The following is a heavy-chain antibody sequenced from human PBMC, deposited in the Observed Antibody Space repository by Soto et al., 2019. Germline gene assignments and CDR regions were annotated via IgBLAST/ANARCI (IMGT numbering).Heavy chain of an antibody. Sequence: QVQLVQSGAEVKKPGFSVKVSCKASRGTFSSYAISWVRQAPGQGLEWMGGIIPIFGTANYAQKFQGRVTITADESTSTAYMELSRLRSEDTAVYYCARSSTAMVIGTPIDYWGQGTLVTVSS. CDR3: ARSSTAMVIGTPIDY. D-gene: IGHD5-18*01. V-gene: IGHV1-69*01. CDR2: IIPIFGTA. J-gene: IGHJ4*02. CDR1: RGTFSSYA.